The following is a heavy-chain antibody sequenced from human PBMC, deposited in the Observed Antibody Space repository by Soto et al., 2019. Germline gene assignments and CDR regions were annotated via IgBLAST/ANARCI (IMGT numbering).Heavy chain of an antibody. J-gene: IGHJ4*02. Sequence: EVQLLESGGGSVQRGGSLRLSSAASGFTFSSYVMSWVREAPGKGLEWVAGISGGGSNTFYADSVKGRFTISRDNSKNTLLLQINNLRDEDTAIYYCAKDSNKYSSSLRCPYFVYWGQGILVTVSS. V-gene: IGHV3-23*01. CDR2: ISGGGSNT. CDR1: GFTFSSYV. CDR3: AKDSNKYSSSLRCPYFVY. D-gene: IGHD3-22*01.